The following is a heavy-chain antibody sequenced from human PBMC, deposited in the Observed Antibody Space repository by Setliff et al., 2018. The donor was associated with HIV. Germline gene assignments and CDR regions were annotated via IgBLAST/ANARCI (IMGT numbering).Heavy chain of an antibody. Sequence: SGPTLVNPTQPLTLTCTFSGFSLSTSGMCVSWIRQPPGRALQWLARIDWDDDKYYSTSLKTRLTISKDTPKNQVVLKMTNMDPVDTATYYCVRMISYSPYFDYWGQGTQVTVSS. CDR1: GFSLSTSGMC. D-gene: IGHD1-26*01. CDR3: VRMISYSPYFDY. J-gene: IGHJ4*02. V-gene: IGHV2-70*11. CDR2: IDWDDDK.